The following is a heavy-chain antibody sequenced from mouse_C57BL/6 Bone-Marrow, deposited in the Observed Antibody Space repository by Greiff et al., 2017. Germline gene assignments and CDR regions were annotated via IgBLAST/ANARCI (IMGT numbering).Heavy chain of an antibody. CDR3: ARRGNPSGFAH. V-gene: IGHV1-59*01. Sequence: QVQLQQPGAELVRPGTSVKLSCKASGYTFTSYWMHWVKQRPGQGLEWIGVIDPSDSYTNYNQKFKGKATLTVDTSSSTAYMQLSSLTSEDSAVYYCARRGNPSGFAHWGQGTLVTVSA. J-gene: IGHJ3*01. CDR2: IDPSDSYT. D-gene: IGHD2-1*01. CDR1: GYTFTSYW.